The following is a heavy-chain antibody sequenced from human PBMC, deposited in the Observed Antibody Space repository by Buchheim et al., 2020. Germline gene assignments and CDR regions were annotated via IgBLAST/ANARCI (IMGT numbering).Heavy chain of an antibody. V-gene: IGHV3-30*04. CDR3: AREDGELYFDY. CDR1: GFTFSSYA. J-gene: IGHJ4*02. D-gene: IGHD1-7*01. Sequence: QVQLVESGGGVVQPGRSLRLSCAASGFTFSSYAMHWVRQAPGKGLEWVAVISYDGRSVNYVDSVKGRFTISRDNSENTLYLQMNSLRVEDTAVYYCAREDGELYFDYWGQGTL. CDR2: ISYDGRSV.